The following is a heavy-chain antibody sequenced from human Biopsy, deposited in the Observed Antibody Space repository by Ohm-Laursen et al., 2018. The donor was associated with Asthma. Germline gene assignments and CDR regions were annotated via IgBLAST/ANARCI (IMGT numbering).Heavy chain of an antibody. CDR3: ARGQKSAGDRWFDP. CDR1: GYTFIGCH. V-gene: IGHV1-3*04. J-gene: IGHJ5*02. CDR2: VNTGNGDT. D-gene: IGHD6-13*01. Sequence: ASVKVSCKASGYTFIGCHIHWMRQAPGQGLEWMGWVNTGNGDTKYSQKFQGRVTITRDTSASTAYMEVSRLRSDDTAVYYCARGQKSAGDRWFDPWGQGTLVTVSS.